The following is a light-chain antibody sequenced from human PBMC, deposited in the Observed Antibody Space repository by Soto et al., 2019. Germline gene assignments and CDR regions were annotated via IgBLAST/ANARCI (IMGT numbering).Light chain of an antibody. V-gene: IGKV1-39*01. CDR1: QGISTY. CDR2: AAS. Sequence: DIQMTQSPSTLAASVGDRVTSTCRASQGISTYLNWYLQKPGKAPKLLIYAASSLQSGVPSRFSGSGSETDFTLTISSLQPEDFATYSCQQSYSTTWTFGQGTTGDIK. CDR3: QQSYSTTWT. J-gene: IGKJ1*01.